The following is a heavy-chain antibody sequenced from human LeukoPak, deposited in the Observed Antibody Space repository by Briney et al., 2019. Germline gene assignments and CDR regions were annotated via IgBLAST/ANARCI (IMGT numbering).Heavy chain of an antibody. D-gene: IGHD5-24*01. V-gene: IGHV4-34*01. Sequence: PSETLSLTCAVYGGSFSGYYWSWIRQPPGKGLEWIGEINHSGSTNYNPSLKSRVTISVDTSKNQFSLKLSSVTAADTAVYYCARGGWLPFWGQGTLVTVSS. CDR1: GGSFSGYY. J-gene: IGHJ4*02. CDR3: ARGGWLPF. CDR2: INHSGST.